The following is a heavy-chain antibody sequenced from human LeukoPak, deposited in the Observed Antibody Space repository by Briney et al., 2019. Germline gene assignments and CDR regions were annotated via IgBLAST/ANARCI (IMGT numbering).Heavy chain of an antibody. J-gene: IGHJ4*02. CDR2: INHSGYT. CDR3: TRAVAGHPD. V-gene: IGHV4-34*01. D-gene: IGHD6-19*01. CDR1: GVAFSNYY. Sequence: SETLSLTCAVSGVAFSNYYWSWVRQSPRQGLEWIGEINHSGYTNYNPSLKSRGTMSIDTPKNQFSLLLTSVTAADAGVYYCTRAVAGHPDWGQGTLVTVSS.